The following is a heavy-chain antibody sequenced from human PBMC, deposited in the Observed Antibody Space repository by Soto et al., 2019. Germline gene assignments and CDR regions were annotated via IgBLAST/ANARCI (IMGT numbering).Heavy chain of an antibody. CDR2: INSNGGST. CDR1: GFTFSSYA. J-gene: IGHJ4*02. D-gene: IGHD3-10*01. CDR3: ASGGVAGAGTYYNDF. Sequence: GGSLRLSCAASGFTFSSYAMSWVRQAPGKGLEWVSAINSNGGSTYYADSVKGRLTVSRDNAKNTLYLHLYNLRAEDTAVYYCASGGVAGAGTYYNDFWGRGTLVTVSS. V-gene: IGHV3-23*01.